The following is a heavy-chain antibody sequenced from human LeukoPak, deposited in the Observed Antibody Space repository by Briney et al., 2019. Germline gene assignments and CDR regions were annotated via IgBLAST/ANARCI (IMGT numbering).Heavy chain of an antibody. CDR1: GDSLSRNRAA. CDR3: ARLDGYCAIGVCYPDY. D-gene: IGHD2-8*01. V-gene: IGHV6-1*01. Sequence: SQTLSLTCALSGDSLSRNRAACNWARQSPSRGLEWQGWTYYRSKRSIHYALCVKSRITIIPDTSKNQFSLQLNSVTPEDTAVYYCARLDGYCAIGVCYPDYWGQGTLVTVSS. J-gene: IGHJ4*02. CDR2: TYYRSKRSI.